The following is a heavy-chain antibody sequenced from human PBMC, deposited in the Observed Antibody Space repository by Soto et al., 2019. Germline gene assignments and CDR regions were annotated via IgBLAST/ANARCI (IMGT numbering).Heavy chain of an antibody. CDR1: GFTFSSYT. J-gene: IGHJ4*02. V-gene: IGHV3-48*01. CDR2: ISSSSSAI. Sequence: EVQLVESGGGLVQPGGSLRLSCAVSGFTFSSYTMNWVRQAPGKGLEWVSYISSSSSAIYYADSVKGRFTISRDNAKSSLYLQMNSLRAVDTAVYYCARVNRDYFDYWGQGTLVTVSS. CDR3: ARVNRDYFDY. D-gene: IGHD3-10*01.